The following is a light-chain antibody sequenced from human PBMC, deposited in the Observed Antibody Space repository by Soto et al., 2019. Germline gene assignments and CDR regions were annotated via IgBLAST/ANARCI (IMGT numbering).Light chain of an antibody. CDR3: KQDGSSRT. Sequence: EIVLTQSPGTLSLSPGEVATLSCRASQTISSRYLAWYQQKPGQAPRLLIYGASSRAAGIPDRFSGSGSGTHITHTISRLEPEDFAVYYWKQDGSSRTFGQGTKVEV. CDR1: QTISSRY. V-gene: IGKV3-20*01. J-gene: IGKJ1*01. CDR2: GAS.